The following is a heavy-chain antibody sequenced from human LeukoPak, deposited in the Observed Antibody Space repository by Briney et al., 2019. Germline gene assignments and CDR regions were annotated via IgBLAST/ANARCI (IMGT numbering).Heavy chain of an antibody. CDR1: GFPFSKYC. Sequence: PSGGPLTLSCVASGFPFSKYCMLWARQAPGKGLMWVSLISTDGKSTRYGESVKGRFTISRDNAKNALYLQMDIMRVEYTALYFCVRDYQFIQEVWGQGTTVTVSS. CDR3: VRDYQFIQEV. J-gene: IGHJ6*02. CDR2: ISTDGKST. D-gene: IGHD2-2*01. V-gene: IGHV3-74*01.